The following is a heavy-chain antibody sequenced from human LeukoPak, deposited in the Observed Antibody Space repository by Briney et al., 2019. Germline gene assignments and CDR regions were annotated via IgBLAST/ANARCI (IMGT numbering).Heavy chain of an antibody. CDR2: VNPKSGST. J-gene: IGHJ4*02. CDR1: GYSFTYYN. V-gene: IGHV1-8*01. D-gene: IGHD3-16*01. Sequence: GASVKVSCKGSGYSFTYYNIIWVRQAAGPGLEWVGWVNPKSGSTAYAPKFQGRVTITSSTSISTVYMGLSSLRPEDSDVYYCARGVSIRRYAWAFWGQGSLVTVSS. CDR3: ARGVSIRRYAWAF.